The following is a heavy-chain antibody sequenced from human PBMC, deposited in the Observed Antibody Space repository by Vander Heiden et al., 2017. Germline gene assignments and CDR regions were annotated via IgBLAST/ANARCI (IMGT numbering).Heavy chain of an antibody. J-gene: IGHJ3*02. CDR1: GFTSSDHH. CDR2: TRNKARRYTT. CDR3: SRDGGGRGDYSGFDI. Sequence: DVQLVESGGGLVQPGGSLRVSCAASGFTSSDHHMDWVRQAPGKGLEWIGRTRNKARRYTTEYAASVKDRFIISRDDSKNSLYLQMNSLKTEDTAVYYCSRDGGGRGDYSGFDIWGQGTMVTVSS. D-gene: IGHD4-17*01. V-gene: IGHV3-72*01.